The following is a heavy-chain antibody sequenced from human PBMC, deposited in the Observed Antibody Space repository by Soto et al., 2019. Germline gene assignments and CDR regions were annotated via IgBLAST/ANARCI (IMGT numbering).Heavy chain of an antibody. CDR2: IYWDDDK. D-gene: IGHD4-17*01. Sequence: QITLKESGPTLVRPAQTLTLTCDFSGFSLSTYHMGVAWIRQPPGKALEWLALIYWDDDKRYSPSLKDRLAISKDTSSNQVVLTITNIDPVDSATYFCAPAGDYDLLTFDHWGPGTLVTVSS. CDR1: GFSLSTYHMG. J-gene: IGHJ4*02. V-gene: IGHV2-5*02. CDR3: APAGDYDLLTFDH.